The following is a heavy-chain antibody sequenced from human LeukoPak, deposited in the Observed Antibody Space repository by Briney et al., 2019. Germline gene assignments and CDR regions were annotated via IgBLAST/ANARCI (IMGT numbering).Heavy chain of an antibody. CDR3: ARGEYRYNTFDY. CDR1: GGSISGSY. D-gene: IGHD5-24*01. J-gene: IGHJ4*02. CDR2: INHSGST. V-gene: IGHV4-34*01. Sequence: RPSETLSLTCTVSGGSISGSYWSWIRQPPGKGREWIGEINHSGSTNYNPSLKSRVTISVDTSKNQFSLKLSSVTAADTAVYYCARGEYRYNTFDYWGQETLVTVSS.